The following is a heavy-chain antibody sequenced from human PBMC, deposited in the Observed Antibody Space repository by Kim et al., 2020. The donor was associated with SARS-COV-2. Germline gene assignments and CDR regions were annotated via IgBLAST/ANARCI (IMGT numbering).Heavy chain of an antibody. J-gene: IGHJ5*02. D-gene: IGHD3-3*01. Sequence: SETLSLTCTVSGGSISSSSYYWGWIRQPPGKGLEWIGSIYYSGNTYYNPSLKSRVTISVDTSKNQFFLKLSSVTAADTAVYYCARLGYDFWSGNTYFDP. CDR1: GGSISSSSYY. CDR3: ARLGYDFWSGNTYFDP. CDR2: IYYSGNT. V-gene: IGHV4-39*01.